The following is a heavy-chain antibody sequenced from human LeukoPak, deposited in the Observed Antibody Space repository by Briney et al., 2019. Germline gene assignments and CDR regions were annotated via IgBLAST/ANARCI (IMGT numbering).Heavy chain of an antibody. CDR1: GFTFSSYA. Sequence: GGSLRLSCAASGFTFSSYAMSCVRQAPGKGLEWVSAIRGSGASTYSADSVKGRFPISRDNTKNTLYLQMSSLRAEDTAVYYCAKGDDGAVRYYYYCMDVWGKGTTVTVSS. CDR3: AKGDDGAVRYYYYCMDV. D-gene: IGHD2-21*02. CDR2: IRGSGAST. V-gene: IGHV3-23*01. J-gene: IGHJ6*03.